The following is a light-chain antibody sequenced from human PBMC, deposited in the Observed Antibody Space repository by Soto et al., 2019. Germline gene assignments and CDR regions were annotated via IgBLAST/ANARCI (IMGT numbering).Light chain of an antibody. CDR3: QKYGSSPMYT. CDR2: GAS. J-gene: IGKJ2*01. Sequence: EIVLTQSPGTLSLSPGERATLSCRASQSVSSSYLAWYQQKPGQAPRLLIYGASSRAAGIPDRFSGSGSGTDFTLTISRLEPEDFAVYYCQKYGSSPMYTFGQGTKPEIK. CDR1: QSVSSSY. V-gene: IGKV3-20*01.